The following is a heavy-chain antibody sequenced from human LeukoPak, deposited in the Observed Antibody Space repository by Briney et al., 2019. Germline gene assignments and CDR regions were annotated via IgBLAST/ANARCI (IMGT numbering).Heavy chain of an antibody. Sequence: ASVKVSCKASGYTFTSYDINWVRRATGQGLEWMGWMNPNSGNTGYAQKFQGRVTMTRNTSISTAYMELSSLRSEDTAVYYSARRLKRGYSYGLSLLGYRGQGTLVTVYS. J-gene: IGHJ4*02. CDR2: MNPNSGNT. CDR1: GYTFTSYD. D-gene: IGHD5-18*01. V-gene: IGHV1-8*01. CDR3: ARRLKRGYSYGLSLLGY.